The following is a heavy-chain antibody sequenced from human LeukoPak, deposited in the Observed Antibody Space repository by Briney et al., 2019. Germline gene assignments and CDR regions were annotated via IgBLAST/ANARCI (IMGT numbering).Heavy chain of an antibody. V-gene: IGHV1-3*01. D-gene: IGHD6-19*01. Sequence: ASVKASCKASGYTFTSYAMHWVRQAPGQRLEWMGWINAGNGNTKYSQKFQGRVTITRDTSASTAYMELRSLRSDDTAVYYCARRSSGWYALGYFDYWGQGTLVTVSS. J-gene: IGHJ4*02. CDR3: ARRSSGWYALGYFDY. CDR1: GYTFTSYA. CDR2: INAGNGNT.